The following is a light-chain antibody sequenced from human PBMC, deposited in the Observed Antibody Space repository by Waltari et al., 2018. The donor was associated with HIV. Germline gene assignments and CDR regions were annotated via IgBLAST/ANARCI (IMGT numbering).Light chain of an antibody. CDR1: SSDLGCYNY. CDR3: SSYTSSSTWV. CDR2: DVT. V-gene: IGLV2-14*03. Sequence: QSALTQPASVSGSPGQSITISCTGTSSDLGCYNYVTWYQQHPGKAPKLMIYDVTNRPSGVSNRFSGSKSGNTASLTISGLQVEDEADYYCSSYTSSSTWVFGGGTKLTVL. J-gene: IGLJ3*02.